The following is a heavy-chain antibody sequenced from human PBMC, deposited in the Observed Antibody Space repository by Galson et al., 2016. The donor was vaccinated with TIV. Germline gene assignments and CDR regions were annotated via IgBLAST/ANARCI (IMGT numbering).Heavy chain of an antibody. D-gene: IGHD4-17*01. CDR1: GFTFSTFW. CDR3: VRDWDDYGHHSAFDS. J-gene: IGHJ4*02. V-gene: IGHV3-7*01. CDR2: IKQDGSDK. Sequence: SLRLSCAASGFTFSTFWMSWVRQAPGKGLEWVANIKQDGSDKNYVDSVKGRFTISRDHTKNSVFLQMSSLRAEYTAVYYCVRDWDDYGHHSAFDSWGQGTQVTVSS.